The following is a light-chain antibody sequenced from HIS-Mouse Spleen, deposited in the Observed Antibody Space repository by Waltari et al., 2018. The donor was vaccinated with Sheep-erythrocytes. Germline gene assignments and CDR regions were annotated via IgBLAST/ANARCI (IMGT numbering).Light chain of an antibody. J-gene: IGLJ1*01. CDR3: CSYAGSYNHV. CDR1: SSDFGGYNY. V-gene: IGLV2-11*01. Sequence: QSALTQPRSVSGSPGQSVPISCTGTSSDFGGYNYVSWYQQHPGKAPKLMIDDVSKRPSGVPDRFSGSKYGNTASLTISGLQAEDEADYYCCSYAGSYNHVFATGTKVTVL. CDR2: DVS.